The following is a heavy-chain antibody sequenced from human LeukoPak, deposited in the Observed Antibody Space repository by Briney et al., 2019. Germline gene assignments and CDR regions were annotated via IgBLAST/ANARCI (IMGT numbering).Heavy chain of an antibody. J-gene: IGHJ4*02. CDR3: ARDLAGVLDY. CDR1: GFTFSTYW. Sequence: GESLRLSCAASGFTFSTYWMAWVRQAPGKGLGWVANIKYDESEKYYVDSVKGRFTISRDNAKNSLFLQMNSLRAEDTAVYYCARDLAGVLDYWGRGTLVTVSS. CDR2: IKYDESEK. D-gene: IGHD2-8*01. V-gene: IGHV3-7*01.